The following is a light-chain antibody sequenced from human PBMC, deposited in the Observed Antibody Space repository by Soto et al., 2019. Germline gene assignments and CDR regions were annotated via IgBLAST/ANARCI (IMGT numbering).Light chain of an antibody. CDR2: EVT. CDR3: SSYKSNSAYV. CDR1: SSDVGGYNY. Sequence: QSALTQPASVSGSPGQSITISCTGTSSDVGGYNYVSWFQQHPGKAPKLMIYEVTNRPSGVPNRFSGSKSGNTASLTISGLQAEDEADYYCSSYKSNSAYVFGTGTKVTVL. V-gene: IGLV2-14*01. J-gene: IGLJ1*01.